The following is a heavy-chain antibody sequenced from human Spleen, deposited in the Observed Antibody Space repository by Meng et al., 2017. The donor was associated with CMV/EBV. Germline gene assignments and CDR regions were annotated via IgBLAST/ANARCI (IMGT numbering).Heavy chain of an antibody. J-gene: IGHJ3*02. D-gene: IGHD2-15*01. CDR3: ARVVVVPTDAFDI. V-gene: IGHV3-23*01. CDR1: GFSFNNYA. Sequence: GESLKISCAASGFSFNNYAMTWVRQAPGKGLEWVSSISGSGGSTYYADSVKGRFTISRDNSKNTLYLQMNSLRAEDTAVYYCARVVVVPTDAFDIWGQGTMVTVSS. CDR2: ISGSGGST.